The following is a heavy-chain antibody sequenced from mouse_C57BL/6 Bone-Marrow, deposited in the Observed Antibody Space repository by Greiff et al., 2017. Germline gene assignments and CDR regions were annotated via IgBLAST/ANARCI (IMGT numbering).Heavy chain of an antibody. Sequence: VQLKESGPELVKPGASVKIPCEASGYTFTDYNMDWVKQSHGKSLEWIGDINPNNGGTIYNQKFKGKATLTVDKSSSTAYMELRSLTSEDTAVYYCARRGVVATPYYAMDYWGQGTSVTVSS. J-gene: IGHJ4*01. CDR1: GYTFTDYN. V-gene: IGHV1-18*01. D-gene: IGHD1-1*01. CDR3: ARRGVVATPYYAMDY. CDR2: INPNNGGT.